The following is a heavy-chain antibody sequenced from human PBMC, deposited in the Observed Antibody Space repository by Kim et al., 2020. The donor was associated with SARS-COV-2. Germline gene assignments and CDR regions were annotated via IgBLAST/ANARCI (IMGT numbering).Heavy chain of an antibody. D-gene: IGHD6-13*01. V-gene: IGHV3-7*01. Sequence: GGSLRLSCGASGFTFGSYWMTWVRQAPGKGLEWVANIKGDGSVKHYVDSVKGRFTISRDNDKSSLFLQMSSLRPEDAALYYCARDSSPSLGGTWYDTFDMGGRGTVVAVSS. CDR1: GFTFGSYW. J-gene: IGHJ3*02. CDR2: IKGDGSVK. CDR3: ARDSSPSLGGTWYDTFDM.